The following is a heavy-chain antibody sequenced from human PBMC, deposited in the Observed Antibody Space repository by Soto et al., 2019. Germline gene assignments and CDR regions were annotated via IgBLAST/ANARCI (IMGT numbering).Heavy chain of an antibody. J-gene: IGHJ4*02. CDR3: ARRGAVAGWEGYFDY. CDR2: IIPIFGTA. D-gene: IGHD6-19*01. V-gene: IGHV1-69*01. CDR1: GGTFSSYA. Sequence: QVQLVQSGAEVKKPGSSVKVSCKASGGTFSSYAISWVRQAPGQGLEWMGGIIPIFGTANYAEKFQGRVTITADESTSTAYMELSSLRSEDTAVYYCARRGAVAGWEGYFDYWDQGTLVTVSS.